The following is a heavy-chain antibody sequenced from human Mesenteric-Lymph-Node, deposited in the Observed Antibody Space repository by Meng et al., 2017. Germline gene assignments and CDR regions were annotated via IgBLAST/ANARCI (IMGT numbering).Heavy chain of an antibody. V-gene: IGHV4-61*01. CDR1: GDSVTSGTYY. CDR2: LYYRGST. CDR3: AREVVGPRYNWFDP. Sequence: QVRLPESGPGLARPSETLSLTCNVSGDSVTSGTYYWSWLRQPPGKGLEWIGYLYYRGSTIYNPSLKSRVTISVDASKNQFSLKLSSVTAADTAVYYCAREVVGPRYNWFDPWGQGTLVTVSS. D-gene: IGHD1-26*01. J-gene: IGHJ5*02.